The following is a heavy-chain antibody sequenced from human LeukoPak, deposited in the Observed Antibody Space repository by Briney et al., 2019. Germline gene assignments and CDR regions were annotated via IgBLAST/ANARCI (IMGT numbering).Heavy chain of an antibody. J-gene: IGHJ6*02. CDR3: ARDTSDYYYYGMDV. CDR1: GYTFTGYY. V-gene: IGHV1-2*06. CDR2: INPNSGGT. Sequence: ASVKVSCKASGYTFTGYYMHWVRQAPGQGLEWMGRINPNSGGTNYAQKFQGRVTMTRDTSISTAYMELSRLRSDDTAVYYCARDTSDYYYYGMDVWGQGTTVTVSS.